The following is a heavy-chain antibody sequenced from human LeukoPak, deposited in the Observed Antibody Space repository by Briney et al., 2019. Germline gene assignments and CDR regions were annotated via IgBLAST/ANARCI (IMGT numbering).Heavy chain of an antibody. CDR1: GFTFSSYE. CDR2: IGSSDSTT. V-gene: IGHV3-48*03. CDR3: ASEIIFGSFDY. Sequence: PGGSLRLSCAASGFTFSSYEMNWVRQAPGKGLEWLSYIGSSDSTTHYADSVKGRFTISRDSAKNSLYLQMNSLRAEDTAVYYCASEIIFGSFDYWGQGTLVTVSS. J-gene: IGHJ4*02. D-gene: IGHD3-3*01.